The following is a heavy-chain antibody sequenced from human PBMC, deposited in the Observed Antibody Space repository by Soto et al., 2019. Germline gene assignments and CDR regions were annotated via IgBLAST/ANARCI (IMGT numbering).Heavy chain of an antibody. CDR3: ARSGDSSGYYWYYYYGMDV. Sequence: PGGSLRLSCAASGFTFSSYGMHWVRQAPGKGLEWVAVIWYDGSNKYYADPEKGRLTISKDNSKNTLYLQMDSVRAEDTAVYYCARSGDSSGYYWYYYYGMDVWGQGTTVTVSS. D-gene: IGHD3-22*01. CDR2: IWYDGSNK. V-gene: IGHV3-33*01. J-gene: IGHJ6*02. CDR1: GFTFSSYG.